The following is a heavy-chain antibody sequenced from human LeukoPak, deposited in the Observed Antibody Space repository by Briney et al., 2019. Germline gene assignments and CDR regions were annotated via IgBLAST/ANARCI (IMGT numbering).Heavy chain of an antibody. V-gene: IGHV3-48*03. D-gene: IGHD6-13*01. CDR1: GFTFGSYE. Sequence: GGSLRLSCAASGFTFGSYEMNWVRQAPGKGLEWVSYISSSGSTIYYADSVKGRFTISRDNAKNSLYLQMNSLRAEDTAVYYCARDRIAAAGTEYYYYGMDVWGKGTTVTVSS. CDR3: ARDRIAAAGTEYYYYGMDV. CDR2: ISSSGSTI. J-gene: IGHJ6*04.